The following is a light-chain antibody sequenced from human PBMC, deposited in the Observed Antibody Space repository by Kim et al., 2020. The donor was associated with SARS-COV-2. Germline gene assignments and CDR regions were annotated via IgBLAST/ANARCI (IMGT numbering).Light chain of an antibody. Sequence: VSPGQTARITCSGDALPEKQPYWYQQKSGQAPLLLIYKDSERPSGIPGRFSGSSSGTTVMLTISGVQAEDDADYYCQSADGSGTYVFGTGTKVTVL. CDR1: ALPEKQ. CDR3: QSADGSGTYV. V-gene: IGLV3-25*03. CDR2: KDS. J-gene: IGLJ1*01.